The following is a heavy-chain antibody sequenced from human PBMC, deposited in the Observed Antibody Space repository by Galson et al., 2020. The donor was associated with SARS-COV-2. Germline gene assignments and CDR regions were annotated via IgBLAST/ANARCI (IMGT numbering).Heavy chain of an antibody. Sequence: GGSLRLSCAASGFTFSSYAMHWVRQAPGKGLEWVAVISYDVSNKYYADSVKGRFTISRDNSKNTLYLQMNSLRAEDTAVYYCAREDALAAAGSFDYGGQGTLVTVSS. CDR3: AREDALAAAGSFDY. V-gene: IGHV3-30*04. CDR1: GFTFSSYA. J-gene: IGHJ4*02. D-gene: IGHD6-13*01. CDR2: ISYDVSNK.